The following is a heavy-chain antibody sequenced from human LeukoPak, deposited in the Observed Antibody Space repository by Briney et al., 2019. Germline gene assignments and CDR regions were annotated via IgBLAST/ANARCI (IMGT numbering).Heavy chain of an antibody. Sequence: PSETMSPTCAVYGGSFSGYYWSWIRQAPGKGLEWIGEINHSGSTNYNPSLKSRVTISVDTSKNQFSLKLSSVTAADTAVYYCARGPSQGEALDYWGQGTLVTVSS. CDR2: INHSGST. J-gene: IGHJ4*02. CDR1: GGSFSGYY. CDR3: ARGPSQGEALDY. V-gene: IGHV4-34*01. D-gene: IGHD3-16*01.